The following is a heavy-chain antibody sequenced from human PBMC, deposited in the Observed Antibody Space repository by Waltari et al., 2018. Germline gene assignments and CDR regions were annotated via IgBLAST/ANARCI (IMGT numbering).Heavy chain of an antibody. D-gene: IGHD2-2*01. CDR2: IYYSGST. V-gene: IGHV4-39*01. Sequence: GKQWIGSIYYSGSTYYNPSLKSRVTISVDTSKNQFSLKLSSVTAADTAVYYCARLNQPLLWGQGTLVTVSS. CDR3: ARLNQPLL. J-gene: IGHJ4*02.